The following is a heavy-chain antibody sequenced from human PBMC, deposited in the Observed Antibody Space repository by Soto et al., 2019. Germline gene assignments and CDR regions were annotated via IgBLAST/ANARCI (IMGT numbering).Heavy chain of an antibody. CDR3: ARQPNXIQDHMVRGVIPYGMDV. J-gene: IGHJ6*02. V-gene: IGHV5-51*01. Sequence: PGESVKISCKGSGYSFTSYWIGWVRQMPGKGLEWMGIIYPGDSDTRYSPSFQGQVTISADKSISTAYLQWSSLKASDTAMYYCARQPNXIQDHMVRGVIPYGMDVWGQGTTVTVSS. CDR2: IYPGDSDT. D-gene: IGHD3-10*01. CDR1: GYSFTSYW.